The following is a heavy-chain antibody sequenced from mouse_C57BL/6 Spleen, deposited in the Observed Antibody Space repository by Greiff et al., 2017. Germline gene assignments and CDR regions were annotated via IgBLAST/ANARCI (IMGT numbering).Heavy chain of an antibody. CDR1: GFTFSDYG. D-gene: IGHD2-5*01. J-gene: IGHJ4*01. Sequence: EVQRVESGGGLVKPGGSLKLSCAASGFTFSDYGMHWFRQAPEKGLEWVAYISSGSSTIYYADTVKGRFTISRDNAKNTLFLQMTSLRSEDTAMYYCARGYSNYGSAMDYWGQGTSVTVSS. CDR2: ISSGSSTI. CDR3: ARGYSNYGSAMDY. V-gene: IGHV5-17*01.